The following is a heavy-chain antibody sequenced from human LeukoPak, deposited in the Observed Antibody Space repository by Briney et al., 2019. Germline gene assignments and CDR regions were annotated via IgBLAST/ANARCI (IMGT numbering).Heavy chain of an antibody. V-gene: IGHV3-23*01. CDR3: AKDRVWFGELFGLDY. CDR2: ISGSGGST. CDR1: GFTFSSYA. J-gene: IGHJ4*02. D-gene: IGHD3-10*01. Sequence: GGSLRLSCAASGFTFSSYAMSWVRQAPGKGLEWVSAISGSGGSTYYADSVKGRFTISRDNSKNTLYLQMNSLRAEDTAVYYCAKDRVWFGELFGLDYWGQGTLVTVSS.